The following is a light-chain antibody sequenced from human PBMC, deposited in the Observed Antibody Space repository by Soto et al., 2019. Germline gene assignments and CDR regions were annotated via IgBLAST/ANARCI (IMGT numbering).Light chain of an antibody. CDR2: KAS. V-gene: IGKV1-5*03. CDR1: QSISSW. J-gene: IGKJ2*01. Sequence: DIQMTQSPSTLSASVGDRVTITCRASQSISSWLAWYQWKPGKAPKVLIHKASSLETGVPSRFSGSVSGTEFTLTISSLQPDDFVIYYCQQYNSYPYTFGQVTKLEIK. CDR3: QQYNSYPYT.